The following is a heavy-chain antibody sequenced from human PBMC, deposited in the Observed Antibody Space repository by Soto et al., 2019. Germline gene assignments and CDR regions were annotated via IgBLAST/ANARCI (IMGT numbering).Heavy chain of an antibody. CDR2: ISAYNGNT. J-gene: IGHJ6*02. V-gene: IGHV1-18*01. Sequence: ASVKVSCKASGYTFTSYGISWVRQAPGQGLEWMGWISAYNGNTNYAQKLQGRVTMTTDTSTSTAYMELRSLRSDDTAVYYCARGITIFGVVPYYCMDVWGQGTTVTVSS. D-gene: IGHD3-3*01. CDR1: GYTFTSYG. CDR3: ARGITIFGVVPYYCMDV.